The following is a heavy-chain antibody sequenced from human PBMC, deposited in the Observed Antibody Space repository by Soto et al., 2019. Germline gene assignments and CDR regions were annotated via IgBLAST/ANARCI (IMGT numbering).Heavy chain of an antibody. CDR1: GFTFSTYS. D-gene: IGHD2-2*01. V-gene: IGHV3-48*02. CDR2: ISSSGGTI. J-gene: IGHJ4*02. CDR3: AREVPIHSDY. Sequence: EVQLVESGGGLVQPGGSLRLSCAASGFTFSTYSMNWLRQAPGKGLEWVSYISSSGGTIYYADSVKGRITISRDNAKNSLYLQMNSLRDEDTAVYYCAREVPIHSDYWGPGTLVTVSS.